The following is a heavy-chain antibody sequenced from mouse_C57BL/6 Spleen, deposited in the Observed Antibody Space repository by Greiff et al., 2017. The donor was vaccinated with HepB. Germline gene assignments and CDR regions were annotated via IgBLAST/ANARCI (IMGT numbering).Heavy chain of an antibody. Sequence: EVQLKESGPGMVKPSQSLSLTCTVTGYSITSGYDWHWIRHFPGNKLEWMGYISYSGSTNYNPSLKSRISITHDTSKNHFFLKLNSVTTEDTATYYCARVITTVVADWYFDVWGTGTTVTVSS. CDR1: GYSITSGYD. CDR3: ARVITTVVADWYFDV. V-gene: IGHV3-1*01. CDR2: ISYSGST. J-gene: IGHJ1*03. D-gene: IGHD1-1*01.